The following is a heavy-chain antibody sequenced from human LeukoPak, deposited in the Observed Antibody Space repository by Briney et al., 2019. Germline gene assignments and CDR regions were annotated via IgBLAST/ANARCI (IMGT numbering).Heavy chain of an antibody. CDR3: ARYSYYYDSSGYYRYYYFDY. V-gene: IGHV3-48*01. J-gene: IGHJ4*02. Sequence: GGSLRLSCAASGFTFNTYGMNWVRQAPGKGLEWISYISSDSTTTYYADSVKGRFIISRDNSKNTLYLQMNSLRAEDTAVYYCARYSYYYDSSGYYRYYYFDYWGQGTLVTVSS. CDR2: ISSDSTTT. CDR1: GFTFNTYG. D-gene: IGHD3-22*01.